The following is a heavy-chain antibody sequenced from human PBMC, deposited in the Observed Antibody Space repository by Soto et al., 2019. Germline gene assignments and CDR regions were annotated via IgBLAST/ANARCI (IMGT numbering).Heavy chain of an antibody. J-gene: IGHJ6*02. V-gene: IGHV3-15*01. CDR1: AFTFSNAW. Sequence: GGSLRLSWAASAFTFSNAWMSWDRQAPGKGLGWVGRIKSKTDDGTTGYAEPVKGRFTISRDDSKNTLYLQMNSLKTKDTAVYYCTTGREYSSGDYDYGMDDWGQGTPVTVSS. CDR2: IKSKTDDGTT. D-gene: IGHD6-19*01. CDR3: TTGREYSSGDYDYGMDD.